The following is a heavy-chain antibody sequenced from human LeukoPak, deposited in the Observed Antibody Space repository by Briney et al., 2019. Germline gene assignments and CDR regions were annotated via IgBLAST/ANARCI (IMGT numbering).Heavy chain of an antibody. V-gene: IGHV4-34*01. CDR1: GGAFSGYY. Sequence: SETLSLTCAVYGGAFSGYYWSWIRQPPGKGLEWIGEINHSGSTNYNPSLKSRVTISVDTSKNQFSLKLSSVTAADTAVYYCARHKDSGDYPLDYWGQGILVSVSS. CDR3: ARHKDSGDYPLDY. J-gene: IGHJ4*02. CDR2: INHSGST. D-gene: IGHD4-17*01.